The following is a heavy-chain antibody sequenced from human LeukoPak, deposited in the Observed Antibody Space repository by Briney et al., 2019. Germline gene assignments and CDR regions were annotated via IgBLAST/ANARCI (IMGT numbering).Heavy chain of an antibody. CDR2: INPSGGST. CDR1: GYTFTTYY. CDR3: AREGRDSSGYVDCFDY. J-gene: IGHJ4*02. D-gene: IGHD3-22*01. V-gene: IGHV1-46*01. Sequence: ASVKVSCKASGYTFTTYYMHWVRQAPGQGLEWMGIINPSGGSTNYAQKLQGRVTMTTDTSTSTAYMELRSLRSDDTAVYYCAREGRDSSGYVDCFDYWGQGTLVTVSS.